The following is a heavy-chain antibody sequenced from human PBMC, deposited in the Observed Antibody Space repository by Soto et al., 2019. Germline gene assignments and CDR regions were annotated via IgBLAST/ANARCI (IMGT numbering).Heavy chain of an antibody. D-gene: IGHD3-3*01. CDR2: IKSKTDGGTT. Sequence: EVQLVESGGGLVKPGGSLRLSCAASGFTFSNAWMSWVCQAPGKGLEWVGRIKSKTDGGTTDYAAPVKGRFTISRDDSKNTLYLQMNSLKTEDTAVYYCTTTDFWSGYYSPFYWFDPWGQGTLVTVSS. J-gene: IGHJ5*02. V-gene: IGHV3-15*01. CDR1: GFTFSNAW. CDR3: TTTDFWSGYYSPFYWFDP.